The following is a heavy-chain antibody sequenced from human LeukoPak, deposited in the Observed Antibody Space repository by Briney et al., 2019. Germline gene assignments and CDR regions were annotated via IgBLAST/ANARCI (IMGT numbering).Heavy chain of an antibody. Sequence: GGSLRLSCAASGFTFNSCAMSWVRQAPGKGLEWVSGISGSGGSTYYADSVKGRFTISRDNSKNTLHLQMNSLRAEDTAVYYCARRYCSSTSCPVDYWGQGTLVTVSS. V-gene: IGHV3-23*01. CDR3: ARRYCSSTSCPVDY. D-gene: IGHD2-2*01. CDR2: ISGSGGST. J-gene: IGHJ4*02. CDR1: GFTFNSCA.